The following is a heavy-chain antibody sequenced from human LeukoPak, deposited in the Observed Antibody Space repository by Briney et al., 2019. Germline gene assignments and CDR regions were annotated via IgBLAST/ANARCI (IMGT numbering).Heavy chain of an antibody. CDR2: INHSGST. J-gene: IGHJ4*02. CDR3: ARALDTAMVQGYFDY. V-gene: IGHV4-34*01. CDR1: GVSFSGYY. D-gene: IGHD5-18*01. Sequence: PSETLSLTCAVYGVSFSGYYWSWIRQPPGKGLEWIGEINHSGSTNYNPSLKSRVTISVDTSKNQFSLKLSSVTAADTAVYYCARALDTAMVQGYFDYWGQGTLVTVSS.